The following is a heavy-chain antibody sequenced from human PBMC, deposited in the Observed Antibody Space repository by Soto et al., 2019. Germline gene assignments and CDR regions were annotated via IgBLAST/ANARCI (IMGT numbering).Heavy chain of an antibody. Sequence: SETLSLTCTVSGGSISSDDYYWSWIRQHPGKGLEWIGYIYYSGSTYYNPSLKSRVTISVDTSKNQFSLKLSSVTAADTAVYYCARAVDTAMVTVGWFDPWGQGTLVTSPQ. V-gene: IGHV4-31*03. CDR3: ARAVDTAMVTVGWFDP. J-gene: IGHJ5*02. D-gene: IGHD5-18*01. CDR2: IYYSGST. CDR1: GGSISSDDYY.